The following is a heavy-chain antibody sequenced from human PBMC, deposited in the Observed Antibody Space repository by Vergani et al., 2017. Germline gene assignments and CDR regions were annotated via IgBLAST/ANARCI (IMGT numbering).Heavy chain of an antibody. J-gene: IGHJ4*02. V-gene: IGHV3-33*01. CDR1: GFTFSSYG. CDR3: AGDRSGSCYRGGGYFDY. Sequence: QVQLVESGGGVVQPGRSLRLSCAASGFTFSSYGMHWVRQAPGKGLEWVAVIWYDGSNKYYADSVKGRFTISRDNSKNTLYLQMNSLRAEDTAVYYCAGDRSGSCYRGGGYFDYWGQGTLVTVSS. CDR2: IWYDGSNK. D-gene: IGHD1-26*01.